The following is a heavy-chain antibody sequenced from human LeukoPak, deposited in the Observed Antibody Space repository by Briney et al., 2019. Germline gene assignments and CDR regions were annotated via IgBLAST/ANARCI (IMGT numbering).Heavy chain of an antibody. CDR2: IYSSGNT. V-gene: IGHV4-4*07. D-gene: IGHD5-24*01. Sequence: SEALSLTCTVSGGSISSFSWSWIRQPAGNGLEWIGRIYSSGNTNYNASLESRVTMSVDTSKNQFTLKLSSVTAADTAVYYCARGGLYKFDYWGQGTLVTVSS. CDR3: ARGGLYKFDY. CDR1: GGSISSFS. J-gene: IGHJ4*02.